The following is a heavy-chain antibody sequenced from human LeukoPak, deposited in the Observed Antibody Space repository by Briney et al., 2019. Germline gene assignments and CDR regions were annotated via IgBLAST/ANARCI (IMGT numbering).Heavy chain of an antibody. CDR1: RYSLTKDY. CDR2: ILHTGST. Sequence: PSETLSLTCAVSRYSLTKDYWIWIRQTPGKGLEGIGEILHTGSTNYNPSFKSRVTVSIDTSKNQFFLSLTSVTAADTAVYYCARGPAAVHPWGQGTLVTVSS. CDR3: ARGPAAVHP. D-gene: IGHD6-13*01. J-gene: IGHJ5*02. V-gene: IGHV4-34*12.